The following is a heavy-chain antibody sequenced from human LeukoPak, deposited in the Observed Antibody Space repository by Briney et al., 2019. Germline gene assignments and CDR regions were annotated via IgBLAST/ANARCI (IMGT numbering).Heavy chain of an antibody. D-gene: IGHD5-12*01. Sequence: ASVKLSCKVSGYTLKYLSMHWVRQAPGKGLEWMGGFDLEVGETIYAKRFQSRVTMTEDTSKDTAYMELSSLRSEDTAVYYCATLYSSFDFDHWGQGTLVTVSS. V-gene: IGHV1-24*01. CDR2: FDLEVGET. J-gene: IGHJ4*02. CDR1: GYTLKYLS. CDR3: ATLYSSFDFDH.